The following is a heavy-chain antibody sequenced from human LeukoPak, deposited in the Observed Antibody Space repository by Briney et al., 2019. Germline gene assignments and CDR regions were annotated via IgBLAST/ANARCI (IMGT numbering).Heavy chain of an antibody. D-gene: IGHD4-23*01. CDR3: AKEAYGGPSDY. Sequence: GGSLRLSCAASGFTFSSYGMHWVRQAPGKGLEWVAVISYDGSNKYYADSVKGRFTISRDNSKNTLYLQMNSLRAEDTAVYYCAKEAYGGPSDYWGQGTLVTVSS. J-gene: IGHJ4*02. CDR1: GFTFSSYG. CDR2: ISYDGSNK. V-gene: IGHV3-30*18.